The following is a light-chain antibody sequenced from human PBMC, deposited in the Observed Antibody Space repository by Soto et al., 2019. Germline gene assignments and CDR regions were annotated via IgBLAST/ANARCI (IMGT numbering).Light chain of an antibody. Sequence: EIVLTQSPVTLSLSPGERATLSCRASQSVFSSLAWYQQKPGQAPRLLIYGASTRSTAIPARFRGSGSGTDFTLTISSLEPEDFAVYYCHQRSNWPLTFGGGTKVEIK. J-gene: IGKJ4*01. CDR2: GAS. V-gene: IGKV3-11*01. CDR3: HQRSNWPLT. CDR1: QSVFSS.